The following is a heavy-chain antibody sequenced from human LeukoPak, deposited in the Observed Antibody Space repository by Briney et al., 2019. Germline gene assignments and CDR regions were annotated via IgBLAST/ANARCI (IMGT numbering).Heavy chain of an antibody. J-gene: IGHJ5*02. CDR2: VANSGVDT. V-gene: IGHV3-23*01. CDR1: GFTFTTYA. Sequence: GGSLRLSCAASGFTFTTYAMSWVRQAPGKGLEWVSTVANSGVDTYYADSVRGRFTISRDNAKDSLYLQMNSLRAEDTAVYYCAKGSWDTMVRGVIPNWFDPWGQGTLVTVSS. CDR3: AKGSWDTMVRGVIPNWFDP. D-gene: IGHD3-10*01.